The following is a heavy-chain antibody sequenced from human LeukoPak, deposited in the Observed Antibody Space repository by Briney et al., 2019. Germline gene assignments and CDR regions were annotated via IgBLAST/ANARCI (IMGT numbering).Heavy chain of an antibody. CDR2: IHHSGST. CDR1: GASISSYY. D-gene: IGHD6-19*01. J-gene: IGHJ3*02. CDR3: ASTRGGVAVSGRGDFDI. Sequence: PSETLSLTCGVSGASISSYYWSWIRQSPGKGLEWIGYIHHSGSTDYHPSLKGRVTISADTSQSQFSLSLTSVTAADTAVYFCASTRGGVAVSGRGDFDIWGQGTVVTVSS. V-gene: IGHV4-4*09.